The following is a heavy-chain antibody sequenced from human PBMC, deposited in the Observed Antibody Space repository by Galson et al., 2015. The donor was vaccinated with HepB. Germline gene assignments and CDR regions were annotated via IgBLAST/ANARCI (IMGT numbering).Heavy chain of an antibody. CDR3: ARDGDTAMGVFDY. CDR1: GGSISSYY. CDR2: IYYSGST. D-gene: IGHD5-18*01. J-gene: IGHJ4*02. V-gene: IGHV4-59*01. Sequence: ETLSLTCTVSGGSISSYYWSWIRQPPGKGLEWIGYIYYSGSTNYNPSLKSRVTISVDTSKNQFSLKLSSLTAADTAVYYCARDGDTAMGVFDYWGQGTLVTVSS.